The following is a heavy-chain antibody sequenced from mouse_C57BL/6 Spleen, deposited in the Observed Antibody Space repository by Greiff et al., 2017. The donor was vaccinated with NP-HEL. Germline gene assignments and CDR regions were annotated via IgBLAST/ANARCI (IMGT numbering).Heavy chain of an antibody. CDR3: ARRPLFTTVVAEDFDY. J-gene: IGHJ2*01. CDR1: GYTFTSYW. CDR2: INPSSGYT. V-gene: IGHV1-7*01. D-gene: IGHD1-1*01. Sequence: QVTLKVSGAELAKPGASVKLSCKASGYTFTSYWMHWVKQRPGQGLEWIGYINPSSGYTKYNQKFKDKATLTADKSSSTAYMQLSSLTYEDSAVYYCARRPLFTTVVAEDFDYWGQGTTLTVSS.